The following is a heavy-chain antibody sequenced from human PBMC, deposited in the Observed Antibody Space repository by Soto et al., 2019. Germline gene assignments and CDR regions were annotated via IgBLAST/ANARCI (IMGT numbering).Heavy chain of an antibody. V-gene: IGHV1-69*13. CDR3: ARDTIHCSSTSCYYYYYGMDV. D-gene: IGHD2-2*01. J-gene: IGHJ6*02. CDR1: GGTFSSYA. Sequence: SVKVPCKASGGTFSSYAISWVRQAPGQGLEWMGGIIPIFGTANYAQKFQGRVTITADESTSTAYMELSSLRSEDTAVYYCARDTIHCSSTSCYYYYYGMDVWGQGTTVTVSS. CDR2: IIPIFGTA.